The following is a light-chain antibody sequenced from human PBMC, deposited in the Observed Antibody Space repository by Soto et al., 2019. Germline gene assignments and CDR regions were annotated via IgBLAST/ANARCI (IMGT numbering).Light chain of an antibody. CDR1: QGISND. CDR3: QHYNSYSEA. CDR2: AAS. Sequence: EIQMTQSPSSLSASVGDRVTITCRASQGISNDLGWYQQKPGKAPKRLIYAASSLQPGVPSRFSGSGSGTEFTLTISSLQPDDFATYYCQHYNSYSEAFGQGTKVDIK. V-gene: IGKV1-17*01. J-gene: IGKJ1*01.